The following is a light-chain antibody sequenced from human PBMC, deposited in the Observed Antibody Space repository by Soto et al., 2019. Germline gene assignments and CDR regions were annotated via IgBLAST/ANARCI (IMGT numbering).Light chain of an antibody. CDR1: QSVSNNY. V-gene: IGKV3-20*01. J-gene: IGKJ1*01. Sequence: EIVLTQSPGTLSLSPGERATLSYRASQSVSNNYLAWYQQKPGQAPRLLIYGASSRATGIPDRFSGSGSGTDFTLAISRLEPDDFAVYYCRQYGSSPWTFGQGAKVEIK. CDR3: RQYGSSPWT. CDR2: GAS.